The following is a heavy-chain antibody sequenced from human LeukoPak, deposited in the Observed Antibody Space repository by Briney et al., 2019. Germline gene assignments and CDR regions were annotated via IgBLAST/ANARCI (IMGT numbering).Heavy chain of an antibody. CDR1: GFTFGDYA. CDR2: IKSKTDGGTT. V-gene: IGHV3-15*01. CDR3: TTGGNSLRPDAFDI. D-gene: IGHD4-23*01. J-gene: IGHJ3*02. Sequence: GGSLRLSCTASGFTFGDYAMSWVRQAPGKGLEWVGRIKSKTDGGTTDYAAPVKGRFTISRDDSKNTLYLQMNSLKTEDTAVYYCTTGGNSLRPDAFDIWGQGTMVSVSS.